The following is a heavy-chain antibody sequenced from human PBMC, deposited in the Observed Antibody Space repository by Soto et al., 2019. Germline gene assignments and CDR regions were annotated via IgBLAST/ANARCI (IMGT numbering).Heavy chain of an antibody. V-gene: IGHV1-3*04. CDR3: VRSVVVRGVCTFDC. CDR1: GYTFKTYA. CDR2: INTGNGNV. J-gene: IGHJ4*02. D-gene: IGHD3-10*01. Sequence: QVQLVQSGAEVRKPGASVKVSCKASGYTFKTYAMHWVRQAPGQRLEWMGWINTGNGNVKYSQKFQGRVTFTRDTSSSTAYMEVSSLRSEDTAIYYCVRSVVVRGVCTFDCWGQGTLVTVSS.